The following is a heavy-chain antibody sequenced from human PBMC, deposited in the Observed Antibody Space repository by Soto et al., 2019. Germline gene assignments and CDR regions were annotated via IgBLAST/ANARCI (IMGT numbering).Heavy chain of an antibody. CDR2: IIPIFGTA. CDR3: ARDTRTKFTFGGVIGTSFDY. Sequence: GASVKVSCKASGGTFSSYAISWVRQAPGQGLEWMGGIIPIFGTANYAQKFQGRVTITADESTSTAYMELSSLRSEDTAVYYCARDTRTKFTFGGVIGTSFDYWGQGTLVTVSS. CDR1: GGTFSSYA. V-gene: IGHV1-69*13. J-gene: IGHJ4*02. D-gene: IGHD3-16*02.